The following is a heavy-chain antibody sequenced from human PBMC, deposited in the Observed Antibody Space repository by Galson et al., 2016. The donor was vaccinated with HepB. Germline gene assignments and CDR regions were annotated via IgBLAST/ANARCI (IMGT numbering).Heavy chain of an antibody. V-gene: IGHV4-38-2*02. CDR1: GYSISSGYY. CDR2: IYHSGSA. CDR3: ARDGLLWFGELN. J-gene: IGHJ4*02. Sequence: SETLSLTCTVSGYSISSGYYWGWIRQPPGKGLEWIGSIYHSGSAYYNPSLKSRVTISVDTSKNQFSLKLSSVTAADTAVYYCARDGLLWFGELNWGQGTLVTVSS. D-gene: IGHD3-10*01.